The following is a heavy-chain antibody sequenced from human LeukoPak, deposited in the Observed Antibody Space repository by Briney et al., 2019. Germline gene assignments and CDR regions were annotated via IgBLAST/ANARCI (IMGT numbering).Heavy chain of an antibody. CDR1: GGSISNHNYY. Sequence: SETLSLTCTVSGGSISNHNYYWAWIRQPPGKELECIGSIYYSGSPYYNPSLKSRVTISVDTSKNQFSLRLSSVTAADTAVYYCATWRTAKTGFDYWGQGTLVTVSS. CDR3: ATWRTAKTGFDY. D-gene: IGHD1-1*01. CDR2: IYYSGSP. J-gene: IGHJ4*02. V-gene: IGHV4-39*01.